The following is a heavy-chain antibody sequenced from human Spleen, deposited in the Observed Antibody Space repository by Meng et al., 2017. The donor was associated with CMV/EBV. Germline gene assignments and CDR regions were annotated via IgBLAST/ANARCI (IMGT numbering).Heavy chain of an antibody. V-gene: IGHV3-23*01. Sequence: GGSLRLSCVGSGFTFSSYAMSWVRQAPGKGLEWVSGISGGGGSTYYADSVKGRFTISRDNSKNTLYLQMNSLRAEDTAVYYCAKDQGPYYHDSSGYFDYWGQGALVTVSS. J-gene: IGHJ4*02. CDR1: GFTFSSYA. CDR2: ISGGGGST. D-gene: IGHD3-22*01. CDR3: AKDQGPYYHDSSGYFDY.